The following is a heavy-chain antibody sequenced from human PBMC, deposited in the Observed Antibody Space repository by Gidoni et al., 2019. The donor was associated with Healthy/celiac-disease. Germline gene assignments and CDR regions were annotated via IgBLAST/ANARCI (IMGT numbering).Heavy chain of an antibody. CDR2: ISYSGST. CDR3: ARGSRIMITFGGVIVPDFDD. J-gene: IGHJ4*02. V-gene: IGHV4-30-4*01. Sequence: QLQLQESGPGLVKPSQTLSLTCTVSGGSIRSGHSYWCWIRQPPGKGLESIGYISYSGSTYYNPSLKSRVTISVDTSKNQFSLKMSSVTAADTALYYWARGSRIMITFGGVIVPDFDDWGQGTLVTVSS. D-gene: IGHD3-16*02. CDR1: GGSIRSGHSY.